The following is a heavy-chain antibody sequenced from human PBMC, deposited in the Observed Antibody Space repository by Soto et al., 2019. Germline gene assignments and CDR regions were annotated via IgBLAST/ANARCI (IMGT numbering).Heavy chain of an antibody. CDR1: GGSISSSSYY. J-gene: IGHJ6*02. Sequence: QLQLQESGPGLVKPSETLSLTCTVSGGSISSSSYYWGWIGPPPGKGLEWIGSLYYSGSTYYNPSLKSRATISVDTSKNQFSLKLSSVTAADTAVYYCAIHEHSSSWYRNGMDVWGQGTTVTVSS. CDR2: LYYSGST. D-gene: IGHD6-13*01. CDR3: AIHEHSSSWYRNGMDV. V-gene: IGHV4-39*01.